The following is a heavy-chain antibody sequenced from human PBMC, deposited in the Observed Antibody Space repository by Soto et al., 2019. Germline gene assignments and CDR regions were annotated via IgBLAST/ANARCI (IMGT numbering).Heavy chain of an antibody. J-gene: IGHJ4*02. V-gene: IGHV3-48*01. CDR2: ISSVTSTI. CDR1: GFTFRSYS. Sequence: EVQLVESGGGLVPPGGSLRLSCAASGFTFRSYSMNWVRQAPGKGLEWISHISSVTSTIYYADSVKGRFTISRDNAKNSVFLQMNSLRADDTAVYYCARDPGLTLLGVVTPFDSWGQGTLVSVFS. D-gene: IGHD3-3*01. CDR3: ARDPGLTLLGVVTPFDS.